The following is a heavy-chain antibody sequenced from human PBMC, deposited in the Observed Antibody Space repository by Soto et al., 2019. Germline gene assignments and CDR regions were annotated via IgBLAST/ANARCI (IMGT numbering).Heavy chain of an antibody. D-gene: IGHD3-16*02. J-gene: IGHJ2*01. CDR1: GFTFSSYG. CDR2: IWYDGSNK. V-gene: IGHV3-33*01. Sequence: QVQLVESGGGVVQPGRSLRLSCAASGFTFSSYGMHWVRQAPGKGLEWVAVIWYDGSNKYYADSVKGRFTISRDNSKNKLYLQMNSLRAEDTAVYYCARGPIWGSYREGYFDLWGRGTLVTVSS. CDR3: ARGPIWGSYREGYFDL.